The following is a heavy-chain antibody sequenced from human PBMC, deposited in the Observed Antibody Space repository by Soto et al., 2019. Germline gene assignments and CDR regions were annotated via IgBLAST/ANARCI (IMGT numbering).Heavy chain of an antibody. D-gene: IGHD6-19*01. CDR1: GFMFGSYA. J-gene: IGHJ5*01. CDR2: ISGGGSTT. Sequence: PGGSLRLSCATSGFMFGSYAMNWVRQAPGKGLEWVSVISGGGSTTNYADSVRGRFTTSRDSSTDTVYLQMYSLRVEDTAVYYCETARKYSSPYDSWGQGTLVTVSS. V-gene: IGHV3-23*01. CDR3: ETARKYSSPYDS.